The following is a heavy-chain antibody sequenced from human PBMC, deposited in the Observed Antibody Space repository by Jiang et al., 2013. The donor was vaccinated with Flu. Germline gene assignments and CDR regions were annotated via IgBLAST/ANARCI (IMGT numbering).Heavy chain of an antibody. J-gene: IGHJ5*02. CDR3: AREQWVEEVGQTGDGWFDP. Sequence: SVKVSCKASGYTFTSYGISWVRQAPGQGLEWMGWISAYNGNTNYAQKLQGRVTMTTDTSTSTAYMELRSLRSDDTAVYYCAREQWVEEVGQTGDGWFDPWGQGTLVTVSS. D-gene: IGHD7-27*01. CDR1: GYTFTSYG. CDR2: ISAYNGNT. V-gene: IGHV1-18*01.